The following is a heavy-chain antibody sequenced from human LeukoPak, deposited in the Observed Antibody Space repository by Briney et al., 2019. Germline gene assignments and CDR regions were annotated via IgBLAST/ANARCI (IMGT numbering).Heavy chain of an antibody. D-gene: IGHD3-9*01. CDR1: GYSFSNYW. V-gene: IGHV5-51*01. CDR3: ARQYDLLAGPYYFDF. CDR2: VFPGDSDT. Sequence: GESLKISCEGSGYSFSNYWIAWARQIPGKGLEWMGLVFPGDSDTQYSPSFQGQFTVSADKSVSTAYLHLNNLKASDTAIYYCARQYDLLAGPYYFDFWGQGTLVTVSS. J-gene: IGHJ4*02.